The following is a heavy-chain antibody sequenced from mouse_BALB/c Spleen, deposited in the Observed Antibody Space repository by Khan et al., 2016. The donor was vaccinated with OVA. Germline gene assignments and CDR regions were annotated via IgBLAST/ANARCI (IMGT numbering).Heavy chain of an antibody. CDR2: ISYSGRT. V-gene: IGHV3-2*02. Sequence: EVQLQESGPGLVKPSQSLSLTCTVTGYSITSDYAWNWIRQFPGNKLEWMGYISYSGRTSYNQYLKSRISITIDTSTTTFFLQLNSLTTKDTATYDCARSVTITTVVATDFDYWGQGTTLTVSS. CDR3: ARSVTITTVVATDFDY. D-gene: IGHD1-1*01. CDR1: GYSITSDYA. J-gene: IGHJ2*01.